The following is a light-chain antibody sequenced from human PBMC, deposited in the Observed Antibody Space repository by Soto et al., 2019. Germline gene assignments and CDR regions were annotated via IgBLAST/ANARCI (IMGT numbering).Light chain of an antibody. V-gene: IGKV1-5*01. CDR3: LLDFGYFWA. J-gene: IGKJ1*01. CDR2: DAS. Sequence: DIQMTQSPSTLSASVGDRVTITCRASQSISSWLAWFQQKPGKAPKLLMYDASSLQSGVPSRFSGSGFGTDFTLTISRLQPEDFATYYCLLDFGYFWAFGQGTKVDIK. CDR1: QSISSW.